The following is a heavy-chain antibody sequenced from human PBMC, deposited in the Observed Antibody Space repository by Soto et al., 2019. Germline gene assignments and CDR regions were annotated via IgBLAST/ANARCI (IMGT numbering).Heavy chain of an antibody. Sequence: ASVKVSCKASGYTFTYYHVHWVRRAPGQGLEWMGIINPNGGDTTYADSVKGRSTISRDNSRNTVYLGMNNLRAEDTAMYYCAKGQSNYYAIDHWGRGTLVTVSS. CDR3: AKGQSNYYAIDH. D-gene: IGHD4-4*01. J-gene: IGHJ4*02. CDR1: GYTFTYYH. CDR2: INPNGGDT. V-gene: IGHV1-46*04.